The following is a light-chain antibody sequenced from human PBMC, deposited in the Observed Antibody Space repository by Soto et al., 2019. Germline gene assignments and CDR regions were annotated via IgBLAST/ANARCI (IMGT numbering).Light chain of an antibody. V-gene: IGKV3-15*01. CDR1: QTIDNT. Sequence: EIVMTQSPATLSLSPGERATLSCRASQTIDNTLAWYQRKPGQAPRLLIYDASTRATGVPARFSGSGSGTDFTLTISSLQSEDFAVYYCQQYDKWPRTFGQGTKVDIK. CDR3: QQYDKWPRT. CDR2: DAS. J-gene: IGKJ1*01.